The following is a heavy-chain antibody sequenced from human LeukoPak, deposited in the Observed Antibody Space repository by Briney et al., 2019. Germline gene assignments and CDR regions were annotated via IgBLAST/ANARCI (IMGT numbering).Heavy chain of an antibody. CDR2: VYYGGDA. J-gene: IGHJ6*02. CDR3: ARLFSRGWPYYYGLGA. CDR1: GGSIDSSGSY. D-gene: IGHD6-19*01. V-gene: IGHV4-39*01. Sequence: NTSETLSLTCTVSGGSIDSSGSYWGWIRPPPGKGLEWIGCVYYGGDAYYNPSLKSRVTISADLSKNQFSLSLTSVTAADTVLYYCARLFSRGWPYYYGLGAWGQGTTVTVSS.